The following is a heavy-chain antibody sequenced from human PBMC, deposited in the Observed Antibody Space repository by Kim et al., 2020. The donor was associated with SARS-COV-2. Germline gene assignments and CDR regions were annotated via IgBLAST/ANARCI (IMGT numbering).Heavy chain of an antibody. V-gene: IGHV1-69*01. Sequence: YDKKFTGRVTITADESTSTAYMELSSLRSEDTAVYYCARAGIAVAGYLDYWGQGTLVTVSS. CDR3: ARAGIAVAGYLDY. J-gene: IGHJ4*02. D-gene: IGHD6-19*01.